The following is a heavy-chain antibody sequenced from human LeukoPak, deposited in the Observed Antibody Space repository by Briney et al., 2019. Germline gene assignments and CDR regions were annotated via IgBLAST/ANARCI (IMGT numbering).Heavy chain of an antibody. CDR1: GGTFSSYA. Sequence: VASVKVSCKASGGTFSSYAISWVRQAPGQGLEWMGWINPNSGGTNYAQKFQGRVTMTRDTSISTAYMELSRLRSDDTAVYYCARDRAGYCSSRSCSQGGFDFWGQGTMVTVSS. CDR3: ARDRAGYCSSRSCSQGGFDF. V-gene: IGHV1-2*02. CDR2: INPNSGGT. J-gene: IGHJ3*01. D-gene: IGHD2-2*01.